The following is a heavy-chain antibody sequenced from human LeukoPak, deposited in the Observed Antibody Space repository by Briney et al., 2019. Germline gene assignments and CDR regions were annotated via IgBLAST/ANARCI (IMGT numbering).Heavy chain of an antibody. CDR3: ARSLYGSGSYDKGDGYFDY. Sequence: PGGSLRLSCAAYGFTFSSYSMNWVRQALGKGLEWVATIKQDGNEKQYVDSVKGRFTISRDNAKNSLYLQMNSLRAEDTAVYYCARSLYGSGSYDKGDGYFDYWGQGTLVTVSS. V-gene: IGHV3-7*01. J-gene: IGHJ4*02. CDR1: GFTFSSYS. CDR2: IKQDGNEK. D-gene: IGHD3-10*01.